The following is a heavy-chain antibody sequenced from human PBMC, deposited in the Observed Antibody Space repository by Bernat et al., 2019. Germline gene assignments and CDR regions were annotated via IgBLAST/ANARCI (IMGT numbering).Heavy chain of an antibody. CDR3: ARGTKAFDI. CDR2: ISAHNGNT. V-gene: IGHV1-18*01. D-gene: IGHD1-7*01. J-gene: IGHJ3*02. CDR1: GYTFTNYG. Sequence: QVRRVQSRRLDYRPDPTANVSFRSSGYTFTNYGISWVRQAPGQGLEWMGWISAHNGNTNYAQNLQGRVTMTTDTSTSTAYMELRSLRSDDTAVYYCARGTKAFDIWGQ.